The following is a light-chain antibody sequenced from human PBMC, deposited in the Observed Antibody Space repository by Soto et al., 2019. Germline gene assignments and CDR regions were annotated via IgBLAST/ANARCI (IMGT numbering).Light chain of an antibody. V-gene: IGKV3-20*01. CDR3: QQYGSSPT. CDR1: QSVSSSV. J-gene: IGKJ1*01. Sequence: FVVTQSPDTLSLSPGETATLSCRASQSVSSSVAWYQHKPGQSPRLLIYGASSRATGIPDRFSGSGSGTDFTLTISRLEPEDFAVYYCQQYGSSPTFGQGTKVDIK. CDR2: GAS.